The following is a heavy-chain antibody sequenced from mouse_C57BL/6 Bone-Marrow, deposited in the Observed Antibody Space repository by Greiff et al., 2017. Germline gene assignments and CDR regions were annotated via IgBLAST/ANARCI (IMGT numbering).Heavy chain of an antibody. CDR2: IRSKSNNYAT. V-gene: IGHV10-1*02. Sequence: EVQRVESGGGLVQPKGSLKLSCAASGFTFNTYAMNWVRQAPGKGLEWVARIRSKSNNYATYYADSVKDRFTISRDDSQSMLYLQMNNLKTEDTAMYYCVRGDGSIDYWGQGTTLTVSS. J-gene: IGHJ2*01. CDR3: VRGDGSIDY. CDR1: GFTFNTYA. D-gene: IGHD1-1*01.